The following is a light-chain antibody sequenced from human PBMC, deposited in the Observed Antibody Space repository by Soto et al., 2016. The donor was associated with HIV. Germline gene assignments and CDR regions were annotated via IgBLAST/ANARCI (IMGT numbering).Light chain of an antibody. Sequence: DIQMTQSPSSLSASVGDRVTITCRSSQSISNYLNWYQQKPGTAPKLLISAASSLQSGIPSRFSGSGYGTDFALTISRLQVEDFATYYCQQSYSVPVTFGGGTKVEIK. CDR3: QQSYSVPVT. V-gene: IGKV1-39*01. CDR1: QSISNY. J-gene: IGKJ4*01. CDR2: AAS.